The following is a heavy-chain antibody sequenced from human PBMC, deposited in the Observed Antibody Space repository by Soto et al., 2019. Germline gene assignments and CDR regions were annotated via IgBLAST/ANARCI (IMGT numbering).Heavy chain of an antibody. CDR1: GFTLGSHR. J-gene: IGHJ5*02. V-gene: IGHV3-74*01. Sequence: DVQLVESGGGLVQPGGSLRVPLAASGFTLGSHRIPWVRQPPGKGLEWVSRIDTDGGGTSYADSVKGRFTISTDNAKNTVYLQMNGLRAEDTAVYYCATVFDLWGQGTLVTVSS. CDR2: IDTDGGGT. CDR3: ATVFDL.